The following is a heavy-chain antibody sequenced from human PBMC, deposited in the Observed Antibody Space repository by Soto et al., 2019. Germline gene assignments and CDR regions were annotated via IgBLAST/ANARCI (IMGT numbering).Heavy chain of an antibody. Sequence: ASAEVSYKAPGYSFTSYGISWVRQSPGQGLEWMGWISAYNGNTNNAQKFQGRVAVTTDTSTSTAYMELMNLRSDDTAVYYCARTSGYSSTDNWFDPWGQGTLVTVSS. CDR3: ARTSGYSSTDNWFDP. V-gene: IGHV1-18*01. CDR1: GYSFTSYG. J-gene: IGHJ5*02. D-gene: IGHD6-13*01. CDR2: ISAYNGNT.